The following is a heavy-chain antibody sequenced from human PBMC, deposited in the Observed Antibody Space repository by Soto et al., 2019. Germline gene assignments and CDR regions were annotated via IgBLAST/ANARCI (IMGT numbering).Heavy chain of an antibody. J-gene: IGHJ4*02. CDR1: GFTFSSYA. V-gene: IGHV3-23*01. Sequence: EVQLLESGGGLVQPGGSLRLSCAASGFTFSSYAMSCVRQAPGKGLEWVSTISGSGGSTYYADSVKGRFTISRDNSXTTLYLQMNSLRAEDTAVYSGAKVKEVGAITLFDYWGQGTLVTVSS. D-gene: IGHD1-26*01. CDR2: ISGSGGST. CDR3: AKVKEVGAITLFDY.